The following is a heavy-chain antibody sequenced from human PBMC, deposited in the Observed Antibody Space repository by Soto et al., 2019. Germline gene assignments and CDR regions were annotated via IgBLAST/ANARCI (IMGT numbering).Heavy chain of an antibody. V-gene: IGHV3-74*02. D-gene: IGHD3-10*01. Sequence: EVRLMESGGGLVQPGGSLRLSCAASGFTFSTYWMHWVRQAPGKGLEWVSRINGDGSTTQYADSVKGRFTISRDNAKNTLYLQMNTLSADDTAVYYCASIPMVRGPTDYWGQGTLVTVSP. CDR1: GFTFSTYW. CDR3: ASIPMVRGPTDY. J-gene: IGHJ4*02. CDR2: INGDGSTT.